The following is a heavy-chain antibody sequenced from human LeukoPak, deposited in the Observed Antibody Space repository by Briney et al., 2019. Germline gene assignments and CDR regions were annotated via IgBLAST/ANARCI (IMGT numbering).Heavy chain of an antibody. Sequence: GGSLRLSCAASGFTFSSYSMNWVRQAPGKGLEWVGNIKQDGSEKNYVPSVKGRFTMSRDNAKNSLFLQMNSLRAEDTAVYYCATSYDILTGYPLWGQGTLVTVSS. CDR1: GFTFSSYS. CDR3: ATSYDILTGYPL. CDR2: IKQDGSEK. D-gene: IGHD3-9*01. J-gene: IGHJ4*02. V-gene: IGHV3-7*01.